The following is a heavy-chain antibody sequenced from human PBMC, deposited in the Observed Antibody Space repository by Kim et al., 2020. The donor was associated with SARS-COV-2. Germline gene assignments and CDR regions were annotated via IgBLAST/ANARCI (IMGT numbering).Heavy chain of an antibody. CDR1: GDSVSSNSAA. CDR2: TYYRSKWCN. Sequence: SQTLSLTCAISGDSVSSNSAAWNWIRQSPSRGLEWLGRTYYRSKWCNDYAESVQSRVTINPDTSKNQFSLQLNYVTPEDTAVYYCASGGYGSGSYYRYWGQGTLVTVSS. D-gene: IGHD3-10*01. V-gene: IGHV6-1*01. CDR3: ASGGYGSGSYYRY. J-gene: IGHJ4*02.